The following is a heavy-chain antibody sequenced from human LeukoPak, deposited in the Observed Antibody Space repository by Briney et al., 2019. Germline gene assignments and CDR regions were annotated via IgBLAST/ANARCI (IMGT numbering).Heavy chain of an antibody. Sequence: SETLSLTCTVSGGSISSSSYYWGWIRQPPGKGLEWIGSIYYSGSTYYNPSLKSRVTISVDTSKNQFSLKLSSVTAADTAVYYCARGTSSSPRQARKSYYYYYMDVWGKGTTVTVSS. CDR2: IYYSGST. J-gene: IGHJ6*03. CDR1: GGSISSSSYY. D-gene: IGHD6-6*01. CDR3: ARGTSSSPRQARKSYYYYYMDV. V-gene: IGHV4-39*07.